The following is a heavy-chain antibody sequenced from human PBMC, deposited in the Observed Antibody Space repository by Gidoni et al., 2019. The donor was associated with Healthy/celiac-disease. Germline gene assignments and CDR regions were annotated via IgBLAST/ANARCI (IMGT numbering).Heavy chain of an antibody. Sequence: QVQLVESGGGVVQPGRSLRLSCAASGFTFSSYGIHWVRQAPGKGLEWVAVIWYDGSNKYYADSVKGRFTISRDNSKNTLYLQMNSLRAEDTAVYYCARGSNYDILTGYYISYYGMDVWGQGTTVTVSS. CDR1: GFTFSSYG. V-gene: IGHV3-33*01. CDR3: ARGSNYDILTGYYISYYGMDV. D-gene: IGHD3-9*01. J-gene: IGHJ6*02. CDR2: IWYDGSNK.